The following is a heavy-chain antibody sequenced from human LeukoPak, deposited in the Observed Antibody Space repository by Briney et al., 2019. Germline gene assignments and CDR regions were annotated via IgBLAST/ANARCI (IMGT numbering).Heavy chain of an antibody. CDR3: AKELPVPLYDAFDI. CDR2: INSDGSST. CDR1: GFTFSSYW. D-gene: IGHD5-18*01. J-gene: IGHJ3*02. V-gene: IGHV3-74*01. Sequence: GSLRLSCAASGFTFSSYWMHWVRQAPGKGLVWVSRINSDGSSTAYADSVKGRFTISRDNSKNTLYLQMNSLRAEDTAVYYCAKELPVPLYDAFDIWGQGTMVTVSS.